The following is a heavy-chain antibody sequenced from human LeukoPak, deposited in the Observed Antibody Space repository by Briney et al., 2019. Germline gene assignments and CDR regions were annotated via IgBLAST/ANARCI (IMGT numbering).Heavy chain of an antibody. J-gene: IGHJ6*02. CDR2: IYYSGST. D-gene: IGHD3-3*01. Sequence: PSETLSLTCTVSGGSISSYYWSWIRQPPGKGLEWIGYIYYSGSTNYNPSLKSRVTISVDTSKNQFSLKLSSVTAADTAVCYCASFSIFPGMDVWGQGTTVTVSS. CDR1: GGSISSYY. V-gene: IGHV4-59*01. CDR3: ASFSIFPGMDV.